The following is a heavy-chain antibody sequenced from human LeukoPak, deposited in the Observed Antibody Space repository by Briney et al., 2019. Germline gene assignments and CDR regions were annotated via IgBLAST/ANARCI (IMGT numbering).Heavy chain of an antibody. Sequence: SVKVSCKASGGTFSSYAISWVRQAPGQGLEWMGGIIPILGTANYAQKFQGRVTITADESTSTAYMELSSLRSEDTAVYYCARVGDSGYDVVYFDYWGQGTLVTVSS. CDR1: GGTFSSYA. V-gene: IGHV1-69*13. D-gene: IGHD5-12*01. CDR2: IIPILGTA. J-gene: IGHJ4*02. CDR3: ARVGDSGYDVVYFDY.